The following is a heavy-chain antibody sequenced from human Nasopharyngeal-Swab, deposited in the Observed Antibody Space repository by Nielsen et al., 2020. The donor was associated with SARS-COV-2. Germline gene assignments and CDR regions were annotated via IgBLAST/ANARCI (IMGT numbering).Heavy chain of an antibody. CDR3: AKGLAANDAFDI. Sequence: LKISCAASGFTFSSYAMHWVRQAPGKGLEWVAVISYDGSNKYYADSVKGRFTISRDNSKNTLYLQMNSLRAEDTAVYYCAKGLAANDAFDIWGQGTMVTVSS. CDR2: ISYDGSNK. D-gene: IGHD6-13*01. CDR1: GFTFSSYA. V-gene: IGHV3-30*04. J-gene: IGHJ3*02.